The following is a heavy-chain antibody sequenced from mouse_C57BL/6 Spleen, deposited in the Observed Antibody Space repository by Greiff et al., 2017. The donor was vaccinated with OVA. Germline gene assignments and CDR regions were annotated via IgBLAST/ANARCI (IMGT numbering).Heavy chain of an antibody. CDR2: IHPNSGST. V-gene: IGHV1-64*01. J-gene: IGHJ4*01. CDR3: ARGGDGSRGMDD. Sequence: QVQLQQPGAELVKPGASVKLSCKASGYTFTSYWMHWVKQRPGQGLEWIGMIHPNSGSTNYNEKFKSKATLTVDKSSSTAYMQLSSLTSEDSAVYYCARGGDGSRGMDDWGQGTSVTVSS. CDR1: GYTFTSYW. D-gene: IGHD1-1*01.